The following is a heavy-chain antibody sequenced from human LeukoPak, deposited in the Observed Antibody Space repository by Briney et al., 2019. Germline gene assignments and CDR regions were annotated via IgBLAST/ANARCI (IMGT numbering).Heavy chain of an antibody. CDR3: ARGDYYDSSGYFDY. Sequence: SGTLSLTCAVSGGSISSSNWWSWVRQPPGKGLEWIGEIYHSGSTNYNPSLKSRVTISVDKSKNQFSLKLSSVTAADTAAYYCARGDYYDSSGYFDYWGQGTLVTVSS. D-gene: IGHD3-22*01. V-gene: IGHV4-4*02. CDR2: IYHSGST. J-gene: IGHJ4*02. CDR1: GGSISSSNW.